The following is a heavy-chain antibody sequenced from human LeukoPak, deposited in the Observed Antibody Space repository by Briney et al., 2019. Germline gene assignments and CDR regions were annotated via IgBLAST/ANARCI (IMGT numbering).Heavy chain of an antibody. J-gene: IGHJ4*02. V-gene: IGHV3-48*01. CDR3: ARDRDGYNFGTDY. CDR2: ISSSSSTI. D-gene: IGHD5-24*01. CDR1: GFTFSSYS. Sequence: GGSLRLSCAASGFTFSSYSMNWVRQAPGKGLEWVSYISSSSSTIYYADSVKGRFTISRDNAKNSLYLQMNSLRAEDTAVYYCARDRDGYNFGTDYWGQGTLVTVSS.